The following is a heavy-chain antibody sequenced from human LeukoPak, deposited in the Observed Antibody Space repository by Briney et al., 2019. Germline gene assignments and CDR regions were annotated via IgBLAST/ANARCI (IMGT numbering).Heavy chain of an antibody. J-gene: IGHJ5*02. CDR3: ARDRSGEGFGEFYNWFDP. CDR1: GGSISSGGYY. V-gene: IGHV4-31*03. Sequence: SQTLSLTCTVSGGSISSGGYYWSWIRQHPGKGLEWIGYIYYSGSTYYNPSLKSRVTISVDTSKNQFSLKLSSVTAADTAVYYCARDRSGEGFGEFYNWFDPWDQGTLVTVSS. CDR2: IYYSGST. D-gene: IGHD3-10*01.